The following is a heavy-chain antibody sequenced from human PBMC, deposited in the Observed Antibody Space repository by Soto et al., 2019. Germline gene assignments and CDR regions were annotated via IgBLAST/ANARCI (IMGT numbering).Heavy chain of an antibody. V-gene: IGHV3-30*03. J-gene: IGHJ4*02. Sequence: VQLVESGGGVVQPGRSLRLSCAASGFTFSSYGMHWVRQAPGKGLEWVAVISYDGSNKYYADSVKGRFTISRDNSKNTLYLQMNSLRAEDTAVYFCSMLDYWGQGTLVTVSS. CDR3: SMLDY. CDR1: GFTFSSYG. CDR2: ISYDGSNK.